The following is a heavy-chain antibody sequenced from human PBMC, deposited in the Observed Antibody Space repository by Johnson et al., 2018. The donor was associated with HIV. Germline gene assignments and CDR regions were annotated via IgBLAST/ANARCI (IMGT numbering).Heavy chain of an antibody. D-gene: IGHD5-12*01. CDR1: GFTFSDYY. J-gene: IGHJ3*02. CDR2: ISSSGTTR. V-gene: IGHV3-11*04. Sequence: QVQLVESGGGLVKPGGSLRLSCAASGFTFSDYYMTWIRQAPGKGLEWVSYISSSGTTRYYVDYVKGRFNLSRDSSKNTLYLQMNSLGAEGTAVYYCARVGVSGCDLAAFDIWGQGTMVTVSS. CDR3: ARVGVSGCDLAAFDI.